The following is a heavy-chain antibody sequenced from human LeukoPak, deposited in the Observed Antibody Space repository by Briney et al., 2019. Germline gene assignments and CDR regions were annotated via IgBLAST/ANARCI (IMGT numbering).Heavy chain of an antibody. CDR3: ARARPPTQYSSGWYEIGYYFDY. V-gene: IGHV1-18*01. J-gene: IGHJ4*02. CDR2: ISAYNGNT. Sequence: ASVKVSCKASGYTFTSCGISWVRQAPGQGLEWMGWISAYNGNTNYAQKLQGRVTMTTDTSTSTAYMELRSLRSDDTAVYYCARARPPTQYSSGWYEIGYYFDYWGQGTLVTISS. CDR1: GYTFTSCG. D-gene: IGHD6-19*01.